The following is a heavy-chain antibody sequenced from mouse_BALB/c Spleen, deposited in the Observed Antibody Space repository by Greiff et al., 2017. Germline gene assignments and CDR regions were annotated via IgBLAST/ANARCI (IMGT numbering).Heavy chain of an antibody. V-gene: IGHV1-26*01. CDR1: GYSFTGYY. D-gene: IGHD1-1*01. Sequence: EVQLQQSGPELVKPGASVKISCKASGYSFTGYYMHWVKQSHVKSLEWIGRINPYNGATSYNQNFKDKASLTVDKSSSTAYMELHSLTSEDSAVYYCAREDYGSSYDFDYWGQGTTLTVSS. J-gene: IGHJ2*01. CDR2: INPYNGAT. CDR3: AREDYGSSYDFDY.